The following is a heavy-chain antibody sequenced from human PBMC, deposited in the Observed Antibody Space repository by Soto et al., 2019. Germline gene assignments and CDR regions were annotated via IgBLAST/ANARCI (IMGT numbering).Heavy chain of an antibody. J-gene: IGHJ3*02. CDR3: ARGTTMVRGRGYPKNVFDI. CDR2: INAGNGNT. Sequence: GASVKVSCKASGYTFTSYAMHWVRQAPGQRLEWMGWINAGNGNTKYSQKFQGRVTITRDTSASTAYMELSSLRSEDTAVYYCARGTTMVRGRGYPKNVFDIWGQGTMVTVSS. CDR1: GYTFTSYA. D-gene: IGHD3-10*01. V-gene: IGHV1-3*01.